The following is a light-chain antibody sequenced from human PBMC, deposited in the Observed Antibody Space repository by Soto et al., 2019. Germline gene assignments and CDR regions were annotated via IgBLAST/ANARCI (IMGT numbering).Light chain of an antibody. CDR3: CSYAGSYNLGV. CDR2: EVT. J-gene: IGLJ3*02. V-gene: IGLV2-23*02. Sequence: QSALTQPASVSGSPGQSITISCTGTSGDIGSYNRVSWYQQHPGKAPKLIIYEVTDRPSGVSNRFSGSKSGNTASLTISGLQAEDEAEYYCCSYAGSYNLGVFGGGTKLTVL. CDR1: SGDIGSYNR.